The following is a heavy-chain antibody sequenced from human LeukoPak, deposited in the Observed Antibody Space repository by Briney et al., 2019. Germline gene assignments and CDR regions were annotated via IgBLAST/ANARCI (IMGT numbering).Heavy chain of an antibody. CDR1: GFTFNNYV. J-gene: IGHJ3*02. V-gene: IGHV3-30*03. CDR2: ASYDGHNN. D-gene: IGHD5-18*01. CDR3: ATTAHDAFDI. Sequence: PGGSLRLSCAVSGFTFNNYVMHWVRQAPGKGLEWVAVASYDGHNNYYADSVKGRFTISRDNSKNTLYLQMNSLRAEDTAVYYCATTAHDAFDIWGQGTMVTVSS.